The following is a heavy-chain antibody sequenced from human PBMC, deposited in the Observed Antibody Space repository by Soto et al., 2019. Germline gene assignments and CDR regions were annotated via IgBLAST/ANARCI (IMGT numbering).Heavy chain of an antibody. V-gene: IGHV4-30-4*01. D-gene: IGHD5-18*01. Sequence: QVQLQESGPGLVKPSQTLSLTCTVSGGSISSGDYYWSWIRQPPGKGLEWIGYIYYSGSTYYNPSIKSRGTIPVDPSKNQFSRKLGSVTAADTAVDYCASNSYGYTFCDYWGQGTLVTVSS. CDR3: ASNSYGYTFCDY. CDR1: GGSISSGDYY. CDR2: IYYSGST. J-gene: IGHJ4*02.